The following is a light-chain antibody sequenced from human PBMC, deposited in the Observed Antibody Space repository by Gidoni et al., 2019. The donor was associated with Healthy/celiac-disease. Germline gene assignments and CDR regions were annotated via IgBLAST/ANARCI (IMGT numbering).Light chain of an antibody. CDR1: QSVSSN. V-gene: IGKV3-15*01. CDR2: GAS. CDR3: QQYNNWPPLT. Sequence: EIVMTQSPATLSVSPGERATLSCRASQSVSSNLAWYQQKPGQDPRLLIYGASTRDTGIPARFRGSGSGTEFTLTISSLQSEDFAVYYCQQYNNWPPLTFGGGTKVEIK. J-gene: IGKJ4*01.